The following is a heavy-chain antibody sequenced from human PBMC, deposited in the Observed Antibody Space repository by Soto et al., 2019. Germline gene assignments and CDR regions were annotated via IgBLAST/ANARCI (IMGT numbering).Heavy chain of an antibody. J-gene: IGHJ5*02. Sequence: SETLSLTCTVSGGSISSYYWSWIRQPPGKGLEWIGYSYYSGSTNYNPSLKSRVTISVDTSKNQFSLKLSSVTAADTAVYYCARGAGYDFWSGYRDNWFDPWGQGTLVTVPQ. CDR1: GGSISSYY. CDR3: ARGAGYDFWSGYRDNWFDP. CDR2: SYYSGST. D-gene: IGHD3-3*01. V-gene: IGHV4-59*01.